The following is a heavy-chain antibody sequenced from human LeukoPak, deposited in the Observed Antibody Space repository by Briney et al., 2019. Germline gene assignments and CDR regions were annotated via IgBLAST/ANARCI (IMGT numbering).Heavy chain of an antibody. Sequence: SETLSLTCAVSGGSISSSNWWTCVRQTPGKGLEWIGQIFHSGTTNYNPSLQSRVTISVDKSKNQFSLKLTSVTAADTAVYYCAGAESNVYQLLSYYYDSSGYFQHWGQGTLVTVSS. CDR3: AGAESNVYQLLSYYYDSSGYFQH. D-gene: IGHD3-22*01. J-gene: IGHJ1*01. CDR2: IFHSGTT. CDR1: GGSISSSNW. V-gene: IGHV4-4*02.